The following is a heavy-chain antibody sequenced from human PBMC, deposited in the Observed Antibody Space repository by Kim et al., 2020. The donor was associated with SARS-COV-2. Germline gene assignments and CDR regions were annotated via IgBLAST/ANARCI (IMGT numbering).Heavy chain of an antibody. CDR3: ATALGYSNAFDP. J-gene: IGHJ5*02. Sequence: TLYAQNFQGRVTMTEDTSTNTAYMERRSLRFDDTAVYYCATALGYSNAFDPWGQGTLVSVSS. D-gene: IGHD6-13*01. CDR2: T. V-gene: IGHV1-24*01.